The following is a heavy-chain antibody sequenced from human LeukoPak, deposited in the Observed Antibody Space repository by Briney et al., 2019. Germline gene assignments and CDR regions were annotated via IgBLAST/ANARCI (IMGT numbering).Heavy chain of an antibody. CDR1: GFTFSSYA. CDR3: AKAYDFWSGYLDY. J-gene: IGHJ4*02. D-gene: IGHD3-3*01. Sequence: GGSLRLSCAASGFTFSSYAMSWVRQAPGKGLEWVSAISGSGGSTYYADSEKGRFTISRDNSKNTLYLQMNSLRAEDTAVYYCAKAYDFWSGYLDYWGQGTLVTVSS. V-gene: IGHV3-23*01. CDR2: ISGSGGST.